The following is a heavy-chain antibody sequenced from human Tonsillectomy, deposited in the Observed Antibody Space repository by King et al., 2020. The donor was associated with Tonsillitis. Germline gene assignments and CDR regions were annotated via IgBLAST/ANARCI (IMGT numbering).Heavy chain of an antibody. CDR3: APPGPDILTGYYKICYYGMDV. J-gene: IGHJ6*02. Sequence: LQLQESGPGLVKPSETLSLTCTVSGGSISSSSYYWGWIRQPPGKGLEWIGNFYYSGSTYYNPSLKSRVTISVDPSKNQFSLKLSSVTAADTAVYYCAPPGPDILTGYYKICYYGMDVWGQGTTVTVSS. CDR2: FYYSGST. D-gene: IGHD3-9*01. V-gene: IGHV4-39*07. CDR1: GGSISSSSYY.